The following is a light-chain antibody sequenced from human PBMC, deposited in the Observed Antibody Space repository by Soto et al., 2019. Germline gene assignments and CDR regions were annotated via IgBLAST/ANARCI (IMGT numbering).Light chain of an antibody. V-gene: IGLV2-14*01. J-gene: IGLJ3*02. CDR1: SSDVGGYNY. CDR2: EVS. CDR3: SSYTSSRV. Sequence: QSAVTQPASVSGSPGQSITISCTGTSSDVGGYNYVSWYQQHPGKAPKLMIYEVSNRPSGVSNRFSGSKSGNTASLTISGLQAEDEADYYCSSYTSSRVFGGGTKLTVL.